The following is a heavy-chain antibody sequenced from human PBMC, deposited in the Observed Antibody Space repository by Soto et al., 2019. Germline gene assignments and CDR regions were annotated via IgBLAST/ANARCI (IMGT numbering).Heavy chain of an antibody. D-gene: IGHD6-19*01. CDR3: ARGPTGWYGYDY. CDR1: GFTFSSSW. V-gene: IGHV3-74*01. Sequence: EVQLVESGGGLVQPGGSLRLSCVASGFTFSSSWMHWVRQAPGKGLVWVSRVNSDATTKNYADYVQGRFTIARDNAENTLYLQMDSLTAEDTAVYYCARGPTGWYGYDYWGQGTLVTVSS. CDR2: VNSDATTK. J-gene: IGHJ4*02.